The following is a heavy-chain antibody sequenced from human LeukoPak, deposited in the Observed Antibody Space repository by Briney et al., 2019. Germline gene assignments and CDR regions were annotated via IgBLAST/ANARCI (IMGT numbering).Heavy chain of an antibody. D-gene: IGHD3-22*01. V-gene: IGHV1-2*02. CDR2: INPNSGGT. CDR3: AREITMIVEHFDY. J-gene: IGHJ4*02. CDR1: GYTFTGYY. Sequence: GASVKVSCKASGYTFTGYYMHWVRQAPGQGLEWMGWINPNSGGTNYAQKFQGRVTMTRDTSISTAYMGLSRLRSDDTAVYYCAREITMIVEHFDYWGQGTLVTVSS.